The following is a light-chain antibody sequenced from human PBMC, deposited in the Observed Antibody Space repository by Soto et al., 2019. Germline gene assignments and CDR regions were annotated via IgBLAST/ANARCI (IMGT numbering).Light chain of an antibody. V-gene: IGKV3-20*01. Sequence: ELVLTQSPGTLSLSPGERATLSCRASQSVSSSYLAWYQQKPGQAPRLLIYGASSRATGIPDRFSGSGSGTDFTLTISRLEPEDFAVYYCQQYGSSPWTFGQGNKVDIK. CDR2: GAS. J-gene: IGKJ1*01. CDR3: QQYGSSPWT. CDR1: QSVSSSY.